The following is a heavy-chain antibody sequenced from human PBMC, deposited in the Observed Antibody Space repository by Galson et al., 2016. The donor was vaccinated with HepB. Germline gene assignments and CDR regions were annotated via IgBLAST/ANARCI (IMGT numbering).Heavy chain of an antibody. V-gene: IGHV3-53*01. CDR3: ARGGKWQLGSLYFDS. CDR2: LHSGGTT. J-gene: IGHJ4*02. CDR1: GFGVSSNY. Sequence: SLRLSCAASGFGVSSNYMSWVRQAPGKGLEWLSVLHSGGTTFYAGSVRGRFTISRDNSQNTLYLQMNSLRAEDTAVYFCARGGKWQLGSLYFDSWGQGTLVTVSS. D-gene: IGHD3-16*01.